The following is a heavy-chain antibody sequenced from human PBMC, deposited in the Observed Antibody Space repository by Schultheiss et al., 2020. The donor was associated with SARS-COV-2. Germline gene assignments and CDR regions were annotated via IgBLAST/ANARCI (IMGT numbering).Heavy chain of an antibody. CDR3: ARANSMIVVVTYFDY. CDR2: ISYDGSNK. CDR1: GFTFSSYA. V-gene: IGHV3-30*01. D-gene: IGHD3-22*01. Sequence: AGSLRLSCAASGFTFSSYAMHWVRQAPGKGLEWVAVISYDGSNKYYADSVKGRFTISRDNSKNTLYLQMNSLRAEDTAVYYCARANSMIVVVTYFDYWGQGTLVTVSS. J-gene: IGHJ4*02.